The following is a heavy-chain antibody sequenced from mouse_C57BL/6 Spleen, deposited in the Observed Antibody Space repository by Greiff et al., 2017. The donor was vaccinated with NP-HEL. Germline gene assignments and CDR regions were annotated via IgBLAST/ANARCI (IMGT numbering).Heavy chain of an antibody. CDR3: ARRGNSNYIYYFDY. CDR1: GYSITSGYY. Sequence: DVKLVESGPGLVKPSQSLSLTCSVTGYSITSGYYWNWIRQFPGNKLEWMGYISYDGSNNYNPSLKKRISITRDTSKNQFFLKLNSVTTEDTATYDCARRGNSNYIYYFDYWGQGTTLTVSS. CDR2: ISYDGSN. D-gene: IGHD2-5*01. V-gene: IGHV3-6*01. J-gene: IGHJ2*01.